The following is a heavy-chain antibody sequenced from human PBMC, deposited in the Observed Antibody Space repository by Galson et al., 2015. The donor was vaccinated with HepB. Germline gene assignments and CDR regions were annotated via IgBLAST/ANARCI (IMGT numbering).Heavy chain of an antibody. CDR3: ARDGYDILTGYSDFDY. V-gene: IGHV3-30-3*01. D-gene: IGHD3-9*01. J-gene: IGHJ4*02. Sequence: SLRLSCAASGFTFSSYAMHWVRQAPGKGLEWVAVISYDGSNKYYADSVKGRFTISRDNSKNTLYPQMNSLRAEDTAVYYCARDGYDILTGYSDFDYWGQGTLVTVSS. CDR1: GFTFSSYA. CDR2: ISYDGSNK.